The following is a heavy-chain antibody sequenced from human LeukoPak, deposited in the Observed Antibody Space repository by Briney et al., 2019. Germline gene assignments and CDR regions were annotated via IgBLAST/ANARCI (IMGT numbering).Heavy chain of an antibody. J-gene: IGHJ5*02. CDR3: ARGLLFSWFDP. CDR1: GGSISSGGYY. V-gene: IGHV4-31*03. Sequence: TLSLTCTVSGGSISSGGYYCSWIRQHPGKGLEWIGYIYYSGSTYYNPSLKSRVTISVDTSKNQFSLKLSSVTAADTAVYYCARGLLFSWFDPWGQGTLVTVSS. D-gene: IGHD2-21*02. CDR2: IYYSGST.